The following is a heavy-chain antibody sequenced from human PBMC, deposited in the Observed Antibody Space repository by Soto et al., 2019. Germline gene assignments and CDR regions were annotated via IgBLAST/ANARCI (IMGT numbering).Heavy chain of an antibody. Sequence: QVQLQEPGPRLVEPSQTLSLTCTVSGGSISSNYYYWSWIRQSPGTGLEWIGHIYDSGNTYSNPSLKSRVTISIDMSRSQFSLKLSSVTAADTAVYYCARGPNGDKVDYWGQGTLVTVSS. CDR3: ARGPNGDKVDY. CDR2: IYDSGNT. J-gene: IGHJ4*02. V-gene: IGHV4-30-4*01. CDR1: GGSISSNYYY. D-gene: IGHD7-27*01.